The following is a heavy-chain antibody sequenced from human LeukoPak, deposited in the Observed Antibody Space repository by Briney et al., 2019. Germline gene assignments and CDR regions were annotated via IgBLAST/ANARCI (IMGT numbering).Heavy chain of an antibody. D-gene: IGHD3-10*01. CDR2: IYSNGST. Sequence: GGSLRLSCAASGPSVGCDFMTWLRQAPGKGLDWGSIIYSNGSTYYADSVKGRLAISRHNSKNTLYLQVNSLRDEDSAVYYCVVYYCTNSYYAGSYYPDDYYYGLDVWGQGTTVTVTS. CDR1: GPSVGCDF. V-gene: IGHV3-53*04. J-gene: IGHJ6*02. CDR3: VVYYCTNSYYAGSYYPDDYYYGLDV.